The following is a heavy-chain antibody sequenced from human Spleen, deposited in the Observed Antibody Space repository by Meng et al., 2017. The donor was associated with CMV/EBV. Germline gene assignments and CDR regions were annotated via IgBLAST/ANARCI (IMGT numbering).Heavy chain of an antibody. D-gene: IGHD2/OR15-2a*01. CDR3: ARGEGLLQNFDY. CDR1: VDSFSGYY. CDR2: INHSGST. Sequence: WAFYVDSFSGYYWNWIRQPPGKGLEWIGEINHSGSTNYNPSLKSRVTISIDTSKNPFSLKLSSVTAADTAVYYCARGEGLLQNFDYWGQGTLVTVSS. V-gene: IGHV4-34*01. J-gene: IGHJ4*02.